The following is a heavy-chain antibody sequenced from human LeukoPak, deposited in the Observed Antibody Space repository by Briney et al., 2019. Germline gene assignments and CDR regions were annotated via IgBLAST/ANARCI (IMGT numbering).Heavy chain of an antibody. CDR3: ARGQVIRYIGCVIGADHFDL. J-gene: IGHJ5*02. V-gene: IGHV3-48*03. Sequence: KWVSYISSSGSTIYYADSVKGRFTISRDNAKNSLYLQMNSLRAEDTAVYYCARGQVIRYIGCVIGADHFDLWGHGTLVIVTS. CDR2: ISSSGSTI. D-gene: IGHD3-9*01.